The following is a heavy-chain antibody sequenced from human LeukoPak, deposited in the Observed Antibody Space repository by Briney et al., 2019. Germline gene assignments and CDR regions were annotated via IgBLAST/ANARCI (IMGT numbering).Heavy chain of an antibody. CDR3: ARGKPRSYSRSPFDY. V-gene: IGHV4-34*01. Sequence: SETLSLTCAVYGGSFSGYYWSWIRQPPGKGLEWIGEINHSGSTNYNPSLKSRVTISVDTSKNQFSLKLSSVTAADTAVYYCARGKPRSYSRSPFDYWGQGTLVTVSS. CDR2: INHSGST. D-gene: IGHD5-12*01. CDR1: GGSFSGYY. J-gene: IGHJ4*02.